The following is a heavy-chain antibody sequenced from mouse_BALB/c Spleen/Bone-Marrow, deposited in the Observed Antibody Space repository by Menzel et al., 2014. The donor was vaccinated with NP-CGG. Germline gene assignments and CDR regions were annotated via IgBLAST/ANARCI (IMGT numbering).Heavy chain of an antibody. D-gene: IGHD1-2*01. Sequence: EVKVVESGPDLVKPSQSLSLTCTVTVYSITSGYGWHWIRQFPGNTLEWMGYIHYSGSTNYNPSLKSRISITRDTSKNQFFLQLNSVTTGDTATYYCAREARTTATFAYWGQGTLVTVSA. CDR2: IHYSGST. CDR3: AREARTTATFAY. J-gene: IGHJ3*01. V-gene: IGHV3-1*02. CDR1: VYSITSGYG.